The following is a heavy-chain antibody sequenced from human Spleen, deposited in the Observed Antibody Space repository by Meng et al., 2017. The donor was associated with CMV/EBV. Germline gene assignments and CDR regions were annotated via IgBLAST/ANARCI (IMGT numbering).Heavy chain of an antibody. CDR3: ARDEGIAAAGTPFGNVFDI. CDR1: GLTCSAYG. Sequence: GESLKISCTASGLTCSAYGMHWVRQAPGKGVEWVAFKRSDGSTKFYADSVKGRFTISRDTSNSALYTQMNSMRAEETAVYYCARDEGIAAAGTPFGNVFDIWGQGTMVTVSS. D-gene: IGHD6-13*01. CDR2: KRSDGSTK. V-gene: IGHV3-30*02. J-gene: IGHJ3*02.